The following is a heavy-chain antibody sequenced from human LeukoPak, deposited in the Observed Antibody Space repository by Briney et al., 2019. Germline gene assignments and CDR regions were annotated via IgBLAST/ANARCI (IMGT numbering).Heavy chain of an antibody. CDR1: GLTFSAYW. V-gene: IGHV3-7*04. D-gene: IGHD3-9*01. CDR2: IKQDGSEK. CDR3: ARDLQHSSFTWSLSGST. J-gene: IGHJ5*02. Sequence: PGGSLRLACATSGLTFSAYWMTWVRQAPGKGLEWVANIKQDGSEKNYVDSVKGRFTISRDNAKNSVYLQMNSLRVDDTAVYYCARDLQHSSFTWSLSGSTWGQGTLVTVSS.